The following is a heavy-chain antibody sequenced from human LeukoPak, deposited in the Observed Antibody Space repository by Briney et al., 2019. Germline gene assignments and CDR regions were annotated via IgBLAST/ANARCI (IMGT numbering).Heavy chain of an antibody. CDR1: GYTFTNYG. CDR3: ARDQSVRLLQTSSTYFKHVFAI. V-gene: IGHV1-18*01. D-gene: IGHD6-13*01. Sequence: ASVTVSCKTSGYTFTNYGYSWVRQAPALGLEWTGWISAYNGNTNYAQKVQGRVTMTTDTSTGTAYMELRSLRFDDTAVYYCARDQSVRLLQTSSTYFKHVFAIWGQGSMVTVSS. J-gene: IGHJ3*02. CDR2: ISAYNGNT.